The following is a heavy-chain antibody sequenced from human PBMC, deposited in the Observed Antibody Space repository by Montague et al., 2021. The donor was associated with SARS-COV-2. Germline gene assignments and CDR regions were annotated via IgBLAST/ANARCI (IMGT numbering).Heavy chain of an antibody. D-gene: IGHD3-10*01. J-gene: IGHJ5*02. CDR3: SRAGSVRSAVSWFDP. CDR2: IYYSGGA. Sequence: SETLSLTCTISAGSISSHYLSWIRQPPGKGLEWIGYIYYSGGANYNPSLTSRVTMSVDTSNNQFSLKMSSVTAADTAVYYCSRAGSVRSAVSWFDPWGQGALVTVSS. CDR1: AGSISSHY. V-gene: IGHV4-59*11.